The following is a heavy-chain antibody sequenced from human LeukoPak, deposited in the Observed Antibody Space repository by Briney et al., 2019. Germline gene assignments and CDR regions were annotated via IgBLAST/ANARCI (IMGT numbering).Heavy chain of an antibody. J-gene: IGHJ4*02. D-gene: IGHD3-22*01. CDR3: ARTDYYDSPYYFDY. CDR1: GFTFSGYS. V-gene: IGHV4-34*01. Sequence: GSLRLSCAASGFTFSGYSMNWVRQAPGKGLEWIGEINHSGSTNYNPSLKSRVTISVDTSKNQFSLKLSSVTAADTAVYYCARTDYYDSPYYFDYWGQGTLVTVSS. CDR2: INHSGST.